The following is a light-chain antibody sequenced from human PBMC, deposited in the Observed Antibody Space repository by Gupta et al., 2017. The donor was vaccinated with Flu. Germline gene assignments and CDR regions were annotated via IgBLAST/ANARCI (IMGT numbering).Light chain of an antibody. V-gene: IGKV1-12*01. CDR3: QHADYFPLT. CDR2: GAS. Sequence: QTPGKAPKLLIYGASTLQSGVPSRFSGSGSGTDFTLTIRSLQPEDFATYSCQHADYFPLTFGQGTKLDI. J-gene: IGKJ2*01.